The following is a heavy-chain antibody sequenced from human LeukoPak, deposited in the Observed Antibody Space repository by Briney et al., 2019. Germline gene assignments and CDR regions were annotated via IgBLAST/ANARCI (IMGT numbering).Heavy chain of an antibody. J-gene: IGHJ4*02. Sequence: SETLSLTCTVSGGSTSSYFWSWIRQPPGKGLEWIGYIYYSGSTNCNPSLKSRVTISVDTSKNQFSLKLSSVTAADTAVYYCARGLGYNRDYWGQGTLVTVSS. V-gene: IGHV4-59*01. CDR3: ARGLGYNRDY. CDR2: IYYSGST. D-gene: IGHD5-24*01. CDR1: GGSTSSYF.